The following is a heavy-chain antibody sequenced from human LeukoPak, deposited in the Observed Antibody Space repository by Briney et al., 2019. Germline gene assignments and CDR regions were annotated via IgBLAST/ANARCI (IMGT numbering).Heavy chain of an antibody. J-gene: IGHJ4*02. CDR3: ARHPHDSSGYYDY. D-gene: IGHD3-22*01. CDR2: IYPGDSDT. Sequence: GESLTISCKGSGYSFTSYWIGWVRQMPGKGLEWMGIIYPGDSDTRYSPSFQGQVTISADKSISTAYLQWSSLKASDTAMYYCARHPHDSSGYYDYWGQGTLVTVSS. CDR1: GYSFTSYW. V-gene: IGHV5-51*01.